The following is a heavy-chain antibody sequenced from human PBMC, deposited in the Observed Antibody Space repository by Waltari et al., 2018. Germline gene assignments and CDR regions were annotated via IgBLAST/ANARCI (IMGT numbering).Heavy chain of an antibody. CDR3: ARDYCDRISCDGLDS. CDR2: ISYEGSKK. J-gene: IGHJ4*02. CDR1: GFTFSRFA. D-gene: IGHD2-2*01. Sequence: QVQLVESGGGVVQPGRSLRLSCVASGFTFSRFAMHWVRQAPGKGLEWVAVISYEGSKKYYGDPVKGRFTISRDNSKNTLYLQMNSPRTEDTAVYYCARDYCDRISCDGLDSWGQGTLVTVSS. V-gene: IGHV3-30*04.